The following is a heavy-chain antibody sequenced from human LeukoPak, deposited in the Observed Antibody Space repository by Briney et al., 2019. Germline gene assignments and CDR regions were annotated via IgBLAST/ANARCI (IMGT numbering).Heavy chain of an antibody. CDR2: INHSGST. CDR1: GGSFSGYY. J-gene: IGHJ4*02. D-gene: IGHD7-27*01. CDR3: ARQTPGDRFGH. V-gene: IGHV4-34*01. Sequence: SETLSLTCAVYGGSFSGYYWSWIRQPPGKGLEWIGEINHSGSTNYNPSLKSRVTISVDTSKNQFSLKLSSVTAADTAVYYCARQTPGDRFGHWGQGTLVTVSS.